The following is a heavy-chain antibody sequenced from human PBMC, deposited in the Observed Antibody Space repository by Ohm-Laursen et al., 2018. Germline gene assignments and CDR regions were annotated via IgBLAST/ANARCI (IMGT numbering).Heavy chain of an antibody. CDR2: TYYRSKWYN. D-gene: IGHD6-13*01. CDR3: AASPRAAAGTSYYGMDV. V-gene: IGHV6-1*01. CDR1: GDSVSSNSAA. J-gene: IGHJ6*02. Sequence: QTLSLTCAISGDSVSSNSAAWNWIRQSPSRGLEWLGRTYYRSKWYNDYAVSVKSRITINPDTSKNQFSLQLNSVTPEDTAVYYCAASPRAAAGTSYYGMDVWGQGTTVTVSS.